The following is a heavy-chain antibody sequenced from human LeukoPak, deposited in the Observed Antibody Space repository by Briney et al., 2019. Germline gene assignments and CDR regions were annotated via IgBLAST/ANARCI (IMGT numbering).Heavy chain of an antibody. Sequence: ASVKVSCKASGYTFTSYGISWVRQAPGQGLEWMGWISAYNGNTNYAQKLQGRVTMTTDTSTSTAYMELSRLRSDDTAVYYCASTADSSGYFRLQHWGQGTLVTVSS. D-gene: IGHD3-22*01. V-gene: IGHV1-18*01. CDR2: ISAYNGNT. J-gene: IGHJ1*01. CDR1: GYTFTSYG. CDR3: ASTADSSGYFRLQH.